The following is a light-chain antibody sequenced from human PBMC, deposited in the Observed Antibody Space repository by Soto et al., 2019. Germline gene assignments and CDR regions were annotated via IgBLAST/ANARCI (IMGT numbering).Light chain of an antibody. CDR1: SRDVGGYNY. CDR3: SSYRSSSKRV. Sequence: QSVLTQPASVSGSPGQSITISCTGTSRDVGGYNYVSWYQQHPGKAPKLMIYDVSNRPSGVSNRFSGSKSGNTASLTISGLQAEDEADYYCSSYRSSSKRVFGTGTKLTVL. J-gene: IGLJ1*01. CDR2: DVS. V-gene: IGLV2-14*03.